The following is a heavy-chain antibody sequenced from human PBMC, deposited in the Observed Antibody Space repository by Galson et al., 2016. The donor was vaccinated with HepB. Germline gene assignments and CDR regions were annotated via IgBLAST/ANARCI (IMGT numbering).Heavy chain of an antibody. D-gene: IGHD2-15*01. CDR1: GFTFSTYA. CDR3: ARAMEIFEWEVNIDY. CDR2: ISYNGNNK. Sequence: RSLRLSCAASGFTFSTYAMNWVRQAPGKGLEWVAIISYNGNNKFYADSVKGRLTISRDNSKNTVYLQINSLRGEDTAVYYCARAMEIFEWEVNIDYWGQGTLVTVSS. J-gene: IGHJ4*02. V-gene: IGHV3-30-3*01.